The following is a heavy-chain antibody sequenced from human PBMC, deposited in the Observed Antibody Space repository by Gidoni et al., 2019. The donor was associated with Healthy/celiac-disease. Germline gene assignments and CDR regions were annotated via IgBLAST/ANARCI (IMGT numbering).Heavy chain of an antibody. J-gene: IGHJ4*02. CDR2: ISSSSSYI. CDR3: ARATLGYSFDY. Sequence: EVQLVESGGGLVKPGGSLGLSCAASGFTFSSYSSNWVRQAPGQGLEWVSSISSSSSYIYYADSVKGRFTISRDNAKNSLYLQMNSLRAEDTAVYYCARATLGYSFDYWGQGTLVTVSS. D-gene: IGHD2-21*01. V-gene: IGHV3-21*01. CDR1: GFTFSSYS.